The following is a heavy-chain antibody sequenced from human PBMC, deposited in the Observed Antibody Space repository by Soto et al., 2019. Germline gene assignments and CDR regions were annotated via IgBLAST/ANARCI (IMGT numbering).Heavy chain of an antibody. CDR3: AREGIVGAVGVVVYYGMAV. V-gene: IGHV3-66*01. CDR2: IYSGGST. D-gene: IGHD1-26*01. CDR1: GFTVSGNY. Sequence: PGGSLRLSCAASGFTVSGNYMSWVRQAPGKGLEWVSVIYSGGSTYYADSVKGRFTISRDNSKNTLYLQMNSLRAEDTAVYYCAREGIVGAVGVVVYYGMAVWGQGTTVTVSS. J-gene: IGHJ6*02.